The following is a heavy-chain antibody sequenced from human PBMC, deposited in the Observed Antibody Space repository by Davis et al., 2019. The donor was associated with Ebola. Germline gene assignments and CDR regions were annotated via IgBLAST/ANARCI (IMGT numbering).Heavy chain of an antibody. J-gene: IGHJ4*02. V-gene: IGHV3-74*01. D-gene: IGHD3-3*01. Sequence: HTGGSLRLSCAASGFTFSSYWMHWVRQAPGKGLVWVSRINSDGSSTSYADSVKGRFTISRDNAKNSLYLQMNSLRAEDTAVYYCARKIRITIFGAFDYWGQGTLVTVSS. CDR1: GFTFSSYW. CDR2: INSDGSST. CDR3: ARKIRITIFGAFDY.